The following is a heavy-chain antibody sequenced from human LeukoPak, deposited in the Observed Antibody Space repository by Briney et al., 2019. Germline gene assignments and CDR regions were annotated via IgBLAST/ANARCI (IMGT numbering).Heavy chain of an antibody. V-gene: IGHV1-18*01. CDR3: ARVEDLYYDIMTGYQGHNWFDP. Sequence: ASVKVSCKASGYTFTSYGISGVRQAPGQGLEWMGWINAYNCYTNYAQKLQGRGTMTTDTSTSTAYMELRSLRSDDTAVYYCARVEDLYYDIMTGYQGHNWFDPWGQGTLVTVSS. J-gene: IGHJ5*02. D-gene: IGHD3-9*01. CDR2: INAYNCYT. CDR1: GYTFTSYG.